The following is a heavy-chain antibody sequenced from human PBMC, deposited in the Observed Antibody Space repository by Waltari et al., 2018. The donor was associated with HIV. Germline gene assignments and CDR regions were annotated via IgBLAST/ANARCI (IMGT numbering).Heavy chain of an antibody. V-gene: IGHV4-39*01. D-gene: IGHD4-17*01. CDR3: ATLRTVTGTIDD. Sequence: QLQLQESGPALVKPSDTRPLTCTVSTGYITQSYYWGWVRQSPGTGLEWIGTVYSNGVTHCTPSLESRVTMPVDTSKNQFSLTLPSVTAADTALYFCATLRTVTGTIDDWGQGILVTVSS. J-gene: IGHJ4*02. CDR1: TGYITQSYY. CDR2: VYSNGVT.